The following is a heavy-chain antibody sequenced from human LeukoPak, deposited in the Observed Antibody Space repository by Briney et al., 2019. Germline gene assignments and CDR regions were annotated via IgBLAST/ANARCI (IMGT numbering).Heavy chain of an antibody. CDR2: IYYSGST. V-gene: IGHV4-30-4*02. J-gene: IGHJ4*02. CDR1: GGSISSGDYY. D-gene: IGHD6-19*01. Sequence: ASETLSLTCTVSGGSISSGDYYWSWIRQPPGKGLEWVGYIYYSGSTYYNPSLKSRVTISVDTARNQFSLRMNSVTAADTAVYYCARVLTSSGWYGEFDYWGQGTLVTVSS. CDR3: ARVLTSSGWYGEFDY.